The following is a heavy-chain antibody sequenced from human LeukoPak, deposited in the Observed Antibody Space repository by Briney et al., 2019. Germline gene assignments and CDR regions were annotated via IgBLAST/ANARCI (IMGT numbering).Heavy chain of an antibody. D-gene: IGHD2-2*01. CDR1: GGSISSYY. V-gene: IGHV4-59*12. Sequence: SETLSLTCTVSGGSISSYYWSWIRQPPGKGLEWIGYIYYSGSTDYDSSPKSRVTISVDTSKNQFSLKLSSVTAADTAVYYCARGWSTSCYYYWGQGTLVTVSS. CDR2: IYYSGST. CDR3: ARGWSTSCYYY. J-gene: IGHJ4*02.